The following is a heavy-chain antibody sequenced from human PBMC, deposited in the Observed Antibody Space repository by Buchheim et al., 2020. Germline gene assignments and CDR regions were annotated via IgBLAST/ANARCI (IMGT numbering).Heavy chain of an antibody. CDR2: IYFGGRT. D-gene: IGHD1-26*01. V-gene: IGHV4-4*02. J-gene: IGHJ5*02. CDR3: ARADSKWEGLGS. Sequence: QVKLQESGPGLVQPSGTLSLICAVSGDSISRSKSWNWVRRPPGRGLEWIGEIYFGGRTNYNPSLKSRIMISVDESKNHFSLNLTSVTAADTAVYYCARADSKWEGLGSWGQGTL. CDR1: GDSISRSKS.